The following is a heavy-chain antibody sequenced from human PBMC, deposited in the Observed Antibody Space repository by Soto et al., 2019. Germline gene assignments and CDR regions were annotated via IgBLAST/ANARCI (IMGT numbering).Heavy chain of an antibody. CDR2: IWYDGSNK. V-gene: IGHV3-33*01. D-gene: IGHD6-13*01. Sequence: GGSLSLSCAASGFNFSSYGMHWVRQAPGKGLEWVAVIWYDGSNKYYADSVKGRFTISRDNSKNTLYLQMNSLRAEDTAVYYCARGGIAAAGTDYYYYHGMDVWGQGTTVTVSS. CDR3: ARGGIAAAGTDYYYYHGMDV. J-gene: IGHJ6*02. CDR1: GFNFSSYG.